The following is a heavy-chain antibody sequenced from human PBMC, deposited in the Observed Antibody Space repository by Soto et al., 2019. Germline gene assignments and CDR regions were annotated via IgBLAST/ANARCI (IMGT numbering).Heavy chain of an antibody. Sequence: GESLKISCQASGYTFTKYWVGWVRQAPGQRLEWMGWINAGNGNTKYSQKFQGRVTITRDTSASTAYMELSSLRSEDTAVYYCAKSATVPAAIAYWGQGTLVTVSS. CDR1: GYTFTKYW. V-gene: IGHV1-3*01. J-gene: IGHJ4*02. CDR3: AKSATVPAAIAY. CDR2: INAGNGNT. D-gene: IGHD2-2*02.